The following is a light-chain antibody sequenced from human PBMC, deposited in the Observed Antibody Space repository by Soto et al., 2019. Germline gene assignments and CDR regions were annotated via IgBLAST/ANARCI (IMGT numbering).Light chain of an antibody. J-gene: IGKJ3*01. V-gene: IGKV3-20*01. Sequence: EIVLTQSPGTLSLSPGERATLRCRASQTVTSRYLAWYQQKLGQAPRLLIYGASTRATGIPDRFSGSGSGTDFTLSISRLEPEDFAVYYCQQYGSSPGSVTFGPGTKVDIK. CDR3: QQYGSSPGSVT. CDR2: GAS. CDR1: QTVTSRY.